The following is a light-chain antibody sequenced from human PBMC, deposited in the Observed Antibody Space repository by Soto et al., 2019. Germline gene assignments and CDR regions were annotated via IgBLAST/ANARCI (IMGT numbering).Light chain of an antibody. CDR3: AAWDGSLNGHLV. J-gene: IGLJ3*02. CDR1: SSNLGTNT. Sequence: QSVLTQPPSASGTPGQRVTISCSGSSSNLGTNTVNWYQQLPGTAPKLLIYNNNQRPSGVPDRFSGSKSGTSASLAISGLQSEDEADYYCAAWDGSLNGHLVFGGGTKLTVL. CDR2: NNN. V-gene: IGLV1-44*01.